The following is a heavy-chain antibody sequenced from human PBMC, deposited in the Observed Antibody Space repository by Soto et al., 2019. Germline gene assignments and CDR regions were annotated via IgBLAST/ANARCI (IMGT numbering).Heavy chain of an antibody. V-gene: IGHV3-48*02. J-gene: IGHJ4*02. Sequence: EVQLVESGGGLVQPGGSLRLSCAASGFTFSSYSMNWVRQAPGKGLEWVSYISSSSSTIYYADSVKGRFTISRDNAKNSLYLQLTSLRDEDTAVYYCARSPYYSDSSNHYGYWGQGTLVTVSS. CDR1: GFTFSSYS. D-gene: IGHD3-22*01. CDR3: ARSPYYSDSSNHYGY. CDR2: ISSSSSTI.